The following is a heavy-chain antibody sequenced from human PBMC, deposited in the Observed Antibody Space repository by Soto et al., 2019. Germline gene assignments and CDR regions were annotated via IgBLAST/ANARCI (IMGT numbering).Heavy chain of an antibody. D-gene: IGHD5-18*01. V-gene: IGHV3-30*18. Sequence: QVQLVESGGGVVQPGRSLRPSCAPSGFSFSDFGMHWVRQAPGKGLEWVAAISHDGSNQYYGDSVKGRFSIARDHSNHRLDLQMNNLKVEDSAIYFCAKETRSRAVTATRVNGMDVWGQGTTVTVSS. CDR2: ISHDGSNQ. CDR3: AKETRSRAVTATRVNGMDV. CDR1: GFSFSDFG. J-gene: IGHJ6*02.